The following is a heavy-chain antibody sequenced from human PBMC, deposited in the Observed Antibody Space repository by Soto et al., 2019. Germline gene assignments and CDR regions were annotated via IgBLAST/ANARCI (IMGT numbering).Heavy chain of an antibody. CDR1: GGTFSSYA. D-gene: IGHD5-12*01. CDR2: IIPIFGTA. J-gene: IGHJ6*02. CDR3: ARAGRGDGYHYGDYYYGMDV. Sequence: QVQLVQSGAEVKKPGSSVKVSCKASGGTFSSYAISWVRQAPGQGLEWMGGIIPIFGTANYAQKFQGRVTITADESTSTAYMALSSLRSEDTAVYYCARAGRGDGYHYGDYYYGMDVWGQGTTVTVSS. V-gene: IGHV1-69*01.